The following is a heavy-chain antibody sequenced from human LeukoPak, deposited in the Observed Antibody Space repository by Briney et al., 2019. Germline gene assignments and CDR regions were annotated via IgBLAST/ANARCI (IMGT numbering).Heavy chain of an antibody. Sequence: ASVKVSCKASGYTFTGYYMHWVRQAPGQGLEWMGRINPNSGGTNYAQKFQGRATMTRDTSISTAYMELSRLRSDDTAVYYCARDWYYDSSGHDYWGQGTLVTVSS. CDR1: GYTFTGYY. V-gene: IGHV1-2*06. CDR2: INPNSGGT. CDR3: ARDWYYDSSGHDY. D-gene: IGHD3-22*01. J-gene: IGHJ4*02.